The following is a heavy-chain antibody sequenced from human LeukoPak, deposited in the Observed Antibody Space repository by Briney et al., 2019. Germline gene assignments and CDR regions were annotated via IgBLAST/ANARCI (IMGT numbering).Heavy chain of an antibody. V-gene: IGHV3-64D*06. CDR3: VTGYGVTYFDY. Sequence: PGRSLRLSCSASGFTFSSYAMHWVRQAPGKGLEYVSAISSNGGSTYYADSVKGRFTISRDNSKNTPYLQMSSLRAEDTAVYYCVTGYGVTYFDYWGQGTLVTVSS. D-gene: IGHD5-18*01. CDR1: GFTFSSYA. J-gene: IGHJ4*02. CDR2: ISSNGGST.